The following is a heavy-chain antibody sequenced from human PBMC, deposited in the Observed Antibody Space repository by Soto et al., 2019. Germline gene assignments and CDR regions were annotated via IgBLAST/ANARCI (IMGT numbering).Heavy chain of an antibody. Sequence: QLQLQESGPGLVKPPETLSLTCSVSGATINRGSYYWGWVRQPPGKGLEWIGSIYYSGNAYYSPSLKNRVTISVDTSKNQFPLKVNSVTSADTAVYYCVRASTLDYWGQGILVTVSS. CDR3: VRASTLDY. J-gene: IGHJ4*02. V-gene: IGHV4-39*01. CDR2: IYYSGNA. CDR1: GATINRGSYY.